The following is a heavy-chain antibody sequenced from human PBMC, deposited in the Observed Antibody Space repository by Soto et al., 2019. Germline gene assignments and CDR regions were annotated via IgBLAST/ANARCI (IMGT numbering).Heavy chain of an antibody. Sequence: SETLSLTSAVYGGSFSGYYLSWIRQSPGKGLEWIGEINHTGSTNYNPSLKSRATISVDTSKNQFSLKLNSVTAADTAVYYCATQAPYSSSPYYYYYLDVWGKGTTVTVSS. J-gene: IGHJ6*03. CDR1: GGSFSGYY. V-gene: IGHV4-34*01. CDR3: ATQAPYSSSPYYYYYLDV. CDR2: INHTGST. D-gene: IGHD6-6*01.